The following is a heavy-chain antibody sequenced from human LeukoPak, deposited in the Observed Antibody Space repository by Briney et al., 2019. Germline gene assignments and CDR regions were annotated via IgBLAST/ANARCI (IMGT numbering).Heavy chain of an antibody. J-gene: IGHJ4*02. CDR1: GGTFSSYA. D-gene: IGHD6-13*01. V-gene: IGHV1-69*04. CDR3: AGDIGSWYVYFNY. CDR2: IIPILGIA. Sequence: SVKVSCKASGGTFSSYAISWVRQAPGQGLEWMGRIIPILGIANYAQKFQGRVTITADKSTSTAYMELSSLRSEDAAVYYCAGDIGSWYVYFNYWGQGTLVTVSS.